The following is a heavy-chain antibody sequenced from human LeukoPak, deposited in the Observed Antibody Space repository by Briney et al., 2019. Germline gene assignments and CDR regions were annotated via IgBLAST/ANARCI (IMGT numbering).Heavy chain of an antibody. CDR1: GGSISPYY. CDR2: ISYSGST. D-gene: IGHD6-25*01. V-gene: IGHV4-59*01. J-gene: IGHJ3*02. Sequence: SETLSLTCAVSGGSISPYYWMWIRQPPGKGLEWIGYISYSGSTSFNPSLKRRVTISLDTSTNQVSLKLRSVTAADTAVYYCASARLGSGLEGAFDIWGQGTMVTVSS. CDR3: ASARLGSGLEGAFDI.